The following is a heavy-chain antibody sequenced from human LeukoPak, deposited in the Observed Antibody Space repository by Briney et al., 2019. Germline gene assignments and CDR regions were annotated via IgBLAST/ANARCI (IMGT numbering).Heavy chain of an antibody. CDR3: ARHGKLRGPMVDAFDI. V-gene: IGHV4-59*08. D-gene: IGHD4-17*01. Sequence: PSETLSLTCTVSGVSISASCWSWIRQSPGRGLEWVGYRCDDGRDLYNPSLRSRVSRVTISVDASEKQFSLSLRSVTAADTAVYYCARHGKLRGPMVDAFDIWGQGTMVTVSS. CDR2: RCDDGRD. J-gene: IGHJ3*02. CDR1: GVSISASC.